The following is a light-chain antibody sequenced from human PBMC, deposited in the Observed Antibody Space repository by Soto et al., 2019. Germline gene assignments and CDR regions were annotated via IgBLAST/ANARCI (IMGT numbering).Light chain of an antibody. V-gene: IGLV2-8*01. Sequence: QSVLTQPPSASGSPGQSVTISCTGASSDVGKYNFVSWYQQHPGKAPKLMIYDVTDRPSGVPDRFSGAKSGNTASLTVSGLQAEDEADYYCTSYAGSSIPVVFGGGTKLTVL. CDR2: DVT. J-gene: IGLJ2*01. CDR1: SSDVGKYNF. CDR3: TSYAGSSIPVV.